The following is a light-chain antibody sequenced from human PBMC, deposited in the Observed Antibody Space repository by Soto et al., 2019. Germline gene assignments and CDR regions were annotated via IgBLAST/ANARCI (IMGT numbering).Light chain of an antibody. CDR1: QSVANNY. Sequence: EIVLTHSPGTLSLSPGERATLSCRASQSVANNYLAWYQQRPGQAPRLVSYDASSRATGIPDRCSASGSGTDFTLPVSRLEPEDFAVYFCQQYSASPLTFSQGNKVEIK. CDR2: DAS. J-gene: IGKJ1*01. V-gene: IGKV3-20*01. CDR3: QQYSASPLT.